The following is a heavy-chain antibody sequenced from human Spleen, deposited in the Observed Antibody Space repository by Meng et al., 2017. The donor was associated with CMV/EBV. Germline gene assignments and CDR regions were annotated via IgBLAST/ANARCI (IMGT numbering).Heavy chain of an antibody. Sequence: FSSCSIMWGQQAPGQGLEWMGGITPVFDTPDYAQKFRDRVTITTDDSATTAYMEMSSLEFEDTAVYFCARGPRITFGGVIIWPFEDWGQGTLVTVSS. CDR3: ARGPRITFGGVIIWPFED. D-gene: IGHD3-16*02. CDR2: ITPVFDTP. J-gene: IGHJ4*02. CDR1: FSSCS. V-gene: IGHV1-69*05.